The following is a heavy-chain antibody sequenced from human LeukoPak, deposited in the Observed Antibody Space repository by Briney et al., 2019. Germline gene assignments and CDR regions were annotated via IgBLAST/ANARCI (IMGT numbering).Heavy chain of an antibody. CDR2: ISAYNGNK. J-gene: IGHJ4*02. V-gene: IGHV1-18*01. CDR3: ARNPDFYGSSRAFDY. Sequence: ASVKVSCKASGYTFTSYGISWAGQAPGQGVEGMGWISAYNGNKNYAQKLQGRVTMTTDTSTSTAYMELRSLRSDDTAVYYCARNPDFYGSSRAFDYWGQGTLVTVSS. D-gene: IGHD3-10*01. CDR1: GYTFTSYG.